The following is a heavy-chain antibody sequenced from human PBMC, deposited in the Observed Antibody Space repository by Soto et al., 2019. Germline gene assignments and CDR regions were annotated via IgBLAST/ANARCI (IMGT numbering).Heavy chain of an antibody. Sequence: GGSLRLSCAASGFTVSRNYMSWVRQAPGKGLEWVSVIYSGGSTYYADSVKGRFTISRDNSKNTLYLQMNSLRAEDTAVYYCARVRYSSSWSRSFDYWGQGTLVTVSS. CDR3: ARVRYSSSWSRSFDY. CDR2: IYSGGST. V-gene: IGHV3-53*01. J-gene: IGHJ4*02. CDR1: GFTVSRNY. D-gene: IGHD6-13*01.